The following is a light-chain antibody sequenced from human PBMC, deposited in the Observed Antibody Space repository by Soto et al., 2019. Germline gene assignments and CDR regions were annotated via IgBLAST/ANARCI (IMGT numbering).Light chain of an antibody. CDR3: GTRDSSRTGYV. CDR2: EVT. J-gene: IGLJ1*01. Sequence: QSVLTQPPSASGSPGQSVTISCTGTSSDVGRYNYVSWYQHHPGKAPKLMIYEVTKRPSGVPDRFSGSKSGNTASLVITGLQTGDEADYYCGTRDSSRTGYVFGTGTKLTVL. V-gene: IGLV2-8*01. CDR1: SSDVGRYNY.